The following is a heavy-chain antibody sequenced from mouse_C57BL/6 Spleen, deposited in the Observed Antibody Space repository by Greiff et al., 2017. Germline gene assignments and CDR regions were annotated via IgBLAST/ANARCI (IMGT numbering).Heavy chain of an antibody. J-gene: IGHJ4*01. Sequence: VKLVESGPGLVQPSQSLSITCTVSGFSLTSYGVHWVRQSPGKGLEWLGVIWRGGSTDYNAAFMSRLSFTKDNSKSQVFFKMNSLQADDTAIYYCATPYYGSSYPYAMDYWGQGTSVTVSS. V-gene: IGHV2-5*01. CDR1: GFSLTSYG. D-gene: IGHD1-1*01. CDR3: ATPYYGSSYPYAMDY. CDR2: IWRGGST.